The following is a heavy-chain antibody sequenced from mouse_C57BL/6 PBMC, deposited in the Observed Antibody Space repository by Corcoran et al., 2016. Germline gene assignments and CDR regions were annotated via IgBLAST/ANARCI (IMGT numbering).Heavy chain of an antibody. D-gene: IGHD4-1*02. Sequence: QIQLVQSGPELKKPGETVKISCKASGYTFTTYGMSWVKQAPGKGLKWMGWINTYSGVPTYADDFKGRFAFSLETSASTAYLQINNLKNEDTATYCCARPTDFDYWGQGTTLTVSS. CDR1: GYTFTTYG. J-gene: IGHJ2*01. CDR3: ARPTDFDY. CDR2: INTYSGVP. V-gene: IGHV9-3*01.